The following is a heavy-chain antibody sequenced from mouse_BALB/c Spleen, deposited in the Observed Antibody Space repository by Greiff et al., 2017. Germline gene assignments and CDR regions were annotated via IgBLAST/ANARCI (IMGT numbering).Heavy chain of an antibody. V-gene: IGHV5-12-1*01. D-gene: IGHD2-3*01. J-gene: IGHJ2*01. CDR1: GFAFSSYD. CDR2: ISSGGGST. CDR3: ARHDDGYYGAY. Sequence: EVMLVESGGGLVKPGGSLKLSCAASGFAFSSYDMSWVRQTPEKRLEWVAYISSGGGSTYYPDTVKGRFTISRDNAKNTLYLQMSSLKSEDTAMYYCARHDDGYYGAYWGQGTTLTVSS.